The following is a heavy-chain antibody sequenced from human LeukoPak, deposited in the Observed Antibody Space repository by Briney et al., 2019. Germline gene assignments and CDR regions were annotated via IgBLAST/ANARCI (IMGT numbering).Heavy chain of an antibody. V-gene: IGHV4-39*07. CDR3: ARRRDRRIAVAGAKGGTHYYMDV. CDR2: IYYTGST. D-gene: IGHD6-19*01. Sequence: SETLSLTCTVSGGSISSSSYYWGWIRQPPRKGLEWIGSIYYTGSTYYNPSLKSLVTISVDTSKSQFSLKLSSVTAADTAVYYCARRRDRRIAVAGAKGGTHYYMDVWGKGTTVTISS. J-gene: IGHJ6*03. CDR1: GGSISSSSYY.